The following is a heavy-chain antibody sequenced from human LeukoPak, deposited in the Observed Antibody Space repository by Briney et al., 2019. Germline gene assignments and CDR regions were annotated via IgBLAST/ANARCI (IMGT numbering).Heavy chain of an antibody. D-gene: IGHD3-22*01. CDR2: ISYDGSNK. Sequence: QTGGSLRLSRAASGFTFSSYGMHWVRQAPGKGLEWVAVISYDGSNKYYADSVKGRFTISRDNSKNTLYLQMNSLRAEDTAVYYCAKDGVVYYYDSSGYYYFDYWGQGTLVTVSS. V-gene: IGHV3-30*18. CDR1: GFTFSSYG. J-gene: IGHJ4*02. CDR3: AKDGVVYYYDSSGYYYFDY.